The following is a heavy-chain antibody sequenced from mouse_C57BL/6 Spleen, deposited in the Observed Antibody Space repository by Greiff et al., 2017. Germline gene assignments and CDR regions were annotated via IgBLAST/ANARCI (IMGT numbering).Heavy chain of an antibody. CDR3: ARDLTVVAHWYFDG. D-gene: IGHD1-1*01. CDR2: INYDGSST. CDR1: GFTFSDYY. Sequence: EVQVVESEGGLVQPGSSMKLSCTASGFTFSDYYMAWVRQVPEKGLEWVANINYDGSSTYYLDSLKSRFIISRDNAKNILYLQMSSLKSEDTATYYCARDLTVVAHWYFDGWGTGTTVTVSS. J-gene: IGHJ1*03. V-gene: IGHV5-16*01.